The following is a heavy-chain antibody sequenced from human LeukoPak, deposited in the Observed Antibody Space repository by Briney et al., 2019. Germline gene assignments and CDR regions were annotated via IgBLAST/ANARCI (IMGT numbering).Heavy chain of an antibody. D-gene: IGHD4-11*01. Sequence: ASVKVSCKASGYTFTAFHIHWVRQAPGQGLEWMGWINPDGGGTIFGQRVQGRVSMTRDTSISIAYMELGSLRSDDTAVHYCARSHDYTNYVGPWGQGTLVTVSS. CDR2: INPDGGGT. J-gene: IGHJ5*02. CDR3: ARSHDYTNYVGP. V-gene: IGHV1-2*02. CDR1: GYTFTAFH.